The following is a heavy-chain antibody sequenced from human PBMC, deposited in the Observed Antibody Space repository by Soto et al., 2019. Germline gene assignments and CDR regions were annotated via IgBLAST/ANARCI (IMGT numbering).Heavy chain of an antibody. CDR1: GFTFSSYS. CDR3: AREAADAAALQLTGMNWFDP. Sequence: GGSLRLTCAASGFTFSSYSMNWVRQAPGKGLEWVSSISSSSSYIYYADSVKGRFTISRDNAKNSLYLQMNSLRAEDTAVYYCAREAADAAALQLTGMNWFDPWGQGTLVTVSS. V-gene: IGHV3-21*01. D-gene: IGHD6-13*01. CDR2: ISSSSSYI. J-gene: IGHJ5*02.